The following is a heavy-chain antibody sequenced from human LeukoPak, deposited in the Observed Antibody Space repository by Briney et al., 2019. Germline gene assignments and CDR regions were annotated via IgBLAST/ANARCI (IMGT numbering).Heavy chain of an antibody. J-gene: IGHJ3*02. V-gene: IGHV3-21*01. Sequence: PGGSLRLSCAASGYTFSSYSMNWVRQAPGKGLEWVSSISGSSSYIYYADSLKGRFTISRHNAKNSLYLQMNSLRAEDTAVYYCARYGPAPDAFDIWGQGTMVTVSS. CDR1: GYTFSSYS. D-gene: IGHD4-17*01. CDR3: ARYGPAPDAFDI. CDR2: ISGSSSYI.